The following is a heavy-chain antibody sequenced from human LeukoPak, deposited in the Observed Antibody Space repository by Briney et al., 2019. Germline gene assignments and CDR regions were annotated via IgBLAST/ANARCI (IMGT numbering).Heavy chain of an antibody. Sequence: KASETLSLTCAVYGGSFSGYYWSWIRQPPGKGLEWIGEINHSGSTNYNTSLKSRVTLSVATSKNPFSLKLSSVTAADTAVYYCARGLGRVSGSSIDYWGQGTLVTVSS. J-gene: IGHJ4*02. D-gene: IGHD3-10*01. CDR2: INHSGST. CDR3: ARGLGRVSGSSIDY. V-gene: IGHV4-34*01. CDR1: GGSFSGYY.